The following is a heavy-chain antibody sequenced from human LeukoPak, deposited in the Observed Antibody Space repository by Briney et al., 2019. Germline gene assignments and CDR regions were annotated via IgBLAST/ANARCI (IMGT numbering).Heavy chain of an antibody. D-gene: IGHD1-26*01. CDR2: IRSDGSTN. V-gene: IGHV3-33*01. Sequence: GSLRLSCAASGFTFSSYGMHWVRQAPGKGLEWVAVIRSDGSTNHADSVKGRFTISRDNSKSTLYLQMNNLRAEDTAMYYCAREMYSGMYNDAFDIWGQGTKVTVSS. J-gene: IGHJ3*02. CDR3: AREMYSGMYNDAFDI. CDR1: GFTFSSYG.